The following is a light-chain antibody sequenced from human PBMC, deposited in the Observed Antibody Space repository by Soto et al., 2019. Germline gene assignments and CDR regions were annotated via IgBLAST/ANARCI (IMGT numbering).Light chain of an antibody. Sequence: EIVLTQAPATLSFSPGERSTLSCMASQSVSRYLAWYQQKPGQAPRLLIYDASSRATGIPARFSGSGSGTDFTLTISSLEPEDFAVFYCQQRSNWPLITFGQGTRLEIK. J-gene: IGKJ5*01. CDR3: QQRSNWPLIT. CDR1: QSVSRY. V-gene: IGKV3-11*01. CDR2: DAS.